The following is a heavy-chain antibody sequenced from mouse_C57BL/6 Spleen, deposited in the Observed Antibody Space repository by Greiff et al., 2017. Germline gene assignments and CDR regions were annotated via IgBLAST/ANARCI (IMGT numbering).Heavy chain of an antibody. D-gene: IGHD1-2*01. CDR3: ARTLARDY. V-gene: IGHV5-6*01. Sequence: EVHLVESGGDLVKPGGSLKLSCAASGFTFSSYGMSWVRQTPDKRLEWVATFSSGGSYTYYPDSVKGRFTISRDNAKNTLYLQMSSLKSEDTAMYYCARTLARDYWGQGTSVTVSS. J-gene: IGHJ4*01. CDR2: FSSGGSYT. CDR1: GFTFSSYG.